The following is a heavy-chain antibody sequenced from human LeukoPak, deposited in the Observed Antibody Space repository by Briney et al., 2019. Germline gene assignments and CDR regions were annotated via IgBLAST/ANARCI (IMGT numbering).Heavy chain of an antibody. CDR3: AKGDYYDSSGYYYGVHAFDI. CDR2: FDPEDGET. V-gene: IGHV1-24*01. Sequence: ASAKASCKVSGYTLTELSMHWVRQAPGKGLEWMGGFDPEDGETIYAQKFQGRVTMTEDTSTDTAYMELSSLRSEDTAVYYCAKGDYYDSSGYYYGVHAFDIWGQGTMVTVPS. J-gene: IGHJ3*02. D-gene: IGHD3-22*01. CDR1: GYTLTELS.